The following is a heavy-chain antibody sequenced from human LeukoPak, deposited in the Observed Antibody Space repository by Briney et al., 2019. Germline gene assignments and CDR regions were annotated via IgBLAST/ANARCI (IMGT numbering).Heavy chain of an antibody. J-gene: IGHJ4*02. CDR1: GFTVSSNY. CDR2: ISYDGSNK. CDR3: ARDGGGYSYGYFDY. Sequence: GGSLRLSCAASGFTVSSNYMSWVRQAPGKGLEWVAVISYDGSNKYYADSVKGRFTISRDNSKNTLYLQMNSLRAEDTAVYYCARDGGGYSYGYFDYWGQGTLVTVSS. D-gene: IGHD5-18*01. V-gene: IGHV3-30*19.